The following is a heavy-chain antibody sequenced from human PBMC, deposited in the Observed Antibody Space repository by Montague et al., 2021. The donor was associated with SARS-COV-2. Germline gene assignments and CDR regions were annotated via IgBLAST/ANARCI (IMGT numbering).Heavy chain of an antibody. CDR3: ARTYYDILPNLYYFDY. D-gene: IGHD3-9*01. Sequence: PVVVKPTKTLTLTCTFSGFSLSTSGMCVSWIRQPPGKALEWLALIDWDDDKYYSTSLKTRLTISKDTSKNQVVLTMTNMDPVDTATYYCARTYYDILPNLYYFDYWGQGTLVTVSS. CDR1: GFSLSTSGMC. J-gene: IGHJ4*02. CDR2: IDWDDDK. V-gene: IGHV2-70*01.